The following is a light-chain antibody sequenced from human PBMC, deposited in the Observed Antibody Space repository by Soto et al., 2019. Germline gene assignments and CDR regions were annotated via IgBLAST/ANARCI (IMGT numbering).Light chain of an antibody. CDR3: QQYGSSPYT. J-gene: IGKJ2*01. V-gene: IGKV3-20*01. CDR1: QSVRISY. CDR2: GAS. Sequence: EIVLTQSPGTLSLSPGERATLSCRASQSVRISYLAWYQQKPGQAPRLLIYGASRRATGIPDRFSGSGSGTDFTLTISRLEPEDFAVYYCQQYGSSPYTFGQGTKLEIK.